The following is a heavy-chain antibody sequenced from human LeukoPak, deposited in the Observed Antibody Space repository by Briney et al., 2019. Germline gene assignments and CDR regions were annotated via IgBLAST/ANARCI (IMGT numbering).Heavy chain of an antibody. D-gene: IGHD3-22*01. J-gene: IGHJ4*02. Sequence: PGGSLRLSCAASGFTFSSYSMIWVRQAPGKGLEWVSSISSSSSYIYYADSVKGRFTISRDNAKNSLYLQMNSLRAEDTAVYYCARGFYYDSSGYYFDYWGQGTLVTVSS. CDR2: ISSSSSYI. CDR1: GFTFSSYS. CDR3: ARGFYYDSSGYYFDY. V-gene: IGHV3-21*01.